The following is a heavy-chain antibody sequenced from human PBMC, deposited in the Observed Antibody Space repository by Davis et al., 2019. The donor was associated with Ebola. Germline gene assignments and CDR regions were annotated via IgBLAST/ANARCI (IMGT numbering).Heavy chain of an antibody. CDR3: ARDGTGTGTQIDY. CDR1: GGSFSGYY. Sequence: SETLSLTCAVYGGSFSGYYWSWIRQPPGKGLEWIGEINHSGSTNYNPSLKSRVTISVDTSKNQFSLKLSSVTAADTAVYYCARDGTGTGTQIDYWGQGTLVTVSS. J-gene: IGHJ4*02. V-gene: IGHV4-34*09. D-gene: IGHD7-27*01. CDR2: INHSGST.